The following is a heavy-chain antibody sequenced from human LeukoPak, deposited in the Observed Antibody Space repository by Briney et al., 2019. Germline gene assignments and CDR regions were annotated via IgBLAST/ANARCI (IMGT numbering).Heavy chain of an antibody. J-gene: IGHJ4*02. Sequence: ASVKVSCKASGYTFTSYAITWVRQAPGQGLEWMGWISVYSGNTHYAQKLQGRVTMTTDTSTTTAYMELRSLRSDDTAVYYCARDYYDTSGYFYGSNYWGQGTLVTVS. CDR1: GYTFTSYA. D-gene: IGHD3-22*01. CDR3: ARDYYDTSGYFYGSNY. V-gene: IGHV1-18*01. CDR2: ISVYSGNT.